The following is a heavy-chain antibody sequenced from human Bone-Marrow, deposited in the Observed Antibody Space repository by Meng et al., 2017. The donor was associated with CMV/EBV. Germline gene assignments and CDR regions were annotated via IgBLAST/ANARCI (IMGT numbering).Heavy chain of an antibody. CDR1: GFTFSNAW. D-gene: IGHD5-24*01. CDR3: TTGSRRWLQLDY. J-gene: IGHJ4*02. Sequence: SGFTFSNAWMSWVRQAPGKGLEWVGRIKSKTDGGTTDYAAPVKGRFTISRDDSKNTLYLQMNSLKTEDTAVYYCTTGSRRWLQLDYWGQGTLVTDSS. V-gene: IGHV3-15*01. CDR2: IKSKTDGGTT.